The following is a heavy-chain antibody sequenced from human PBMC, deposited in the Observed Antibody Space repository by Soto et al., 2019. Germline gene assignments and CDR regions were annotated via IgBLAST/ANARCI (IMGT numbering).Heavy chain of an antibody. D-gene: IGHD1-26*01. CDR1: GFTFSNFA. V-gene: IGHV3-23*01. CDR2: ISGSGGST. J-gene: IGHJ4*02. CDR3: AKDERELLPGAY. Sequence: EVQLLESGGGLVQPGGSLRLSCAASGFTFSNFAMSWVRQAPGKGLERVSEISGSGGSTYYADSVKGRFSISRDNSKNTLYLQMNSLRAEDTAVYYCAKDERELLPGAYWGQGTLVTVSS.